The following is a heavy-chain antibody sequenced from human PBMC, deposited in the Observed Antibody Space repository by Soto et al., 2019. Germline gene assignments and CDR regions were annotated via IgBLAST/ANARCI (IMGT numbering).Heavy chain of an antibody. V-gene: IGHV4-34*01. D-gene: IGHD3-10*01. CDR3: ARGNMVRGVIAEYYFDY. CDR1: GGSFSGYY. Sequence: QVQLQQWGAGLLKPSETLSLTCAVYGGSFSGYYWSWIRQPPGKGLEWIGEINHSGSTNYNPSLKSRVTISVDTSKNQCSLKLSSVTAADTAVYYCARGNMVRGVIAEYYFDYWGQGTLVTVSS. CDR2: INHSGST. J-gene: IGHJ4*02.